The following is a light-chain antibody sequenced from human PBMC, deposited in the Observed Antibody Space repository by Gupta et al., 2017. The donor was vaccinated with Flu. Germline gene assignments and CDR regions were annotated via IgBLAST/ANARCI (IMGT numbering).Light chain of an antibody. CDR2: AAS. J-gene: IGKJ2*03. Sequence: DIQMIQSPSSLSVSVGDRVTITCRASQSISSYLNWYQQKPGKAPKLLIYAASSLQSGVPSRFSGSGSGTDFTLTISSLQAEDFATYYCQQRYRTTSYSFGPGTKLEIK. CDR3: QQRYRTTSYS. V-gene: IGKV1-39*01. CDR1: QSISSY.